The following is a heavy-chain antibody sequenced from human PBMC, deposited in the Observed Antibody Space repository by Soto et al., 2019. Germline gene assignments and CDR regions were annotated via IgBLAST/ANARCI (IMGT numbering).Heavy chain of an antibody. V-gene: IGHV3-33*01. Sequence: VQLVESGGGVVQPGRSLRLSCAASGFTFSSYGMHWVRQAPGKGLEWVAVIWYDGSNKYYADSVKGRFTISRDNSKNTLYLQMNSLRAEDTAVYYCAREYDYVWGSSGYYFDYWGQGTLVTVSS. CDR1: GFTFSSYG. CDR2: IWYDGSNK. D-gene: IGHD3-16*01. CDR3: AREYDYVWGSSGYYFDY. J-gene: IGHJ4*02.